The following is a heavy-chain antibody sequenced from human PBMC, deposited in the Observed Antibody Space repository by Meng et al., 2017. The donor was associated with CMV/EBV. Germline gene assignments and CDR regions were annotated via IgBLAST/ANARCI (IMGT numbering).Heavy chain of an antibody. CDR3: AKNEGYCSSTSCRRYFDY. V-gene: IGHV3-23*01. CDR1: GFTFSSYS. J-gene: IGHJ4*02. Sequence: GRPLRLSCAASGFTFSSYSMNWVRQAPGKGLEWVSAISGSGGSTNYADSVKGRFTISRDNSKNTLYLQMYSLRAEDTAVYYCAKNEGYCSSTSCRRYFDYWGQGTLVTVSS. CDR2: ISGSGGST. D-gene: IGHD2-2*01.